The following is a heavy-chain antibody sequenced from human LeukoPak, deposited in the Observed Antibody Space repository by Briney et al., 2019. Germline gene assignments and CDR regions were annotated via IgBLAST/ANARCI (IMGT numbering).Heavy chain of an antibody. CDR3: ARGPRGYCSGGSCYHY. Sequence: PSETLSLTCTVSGASVSSNSYYWSWIRQPPGKGLEWIGYIYYSGNTNYSPSLKSRVTISVDTSKNQFSLRLSSVTAADTAVYYCARGPRGYCSGGSCYHYWGQGTLVIVSS. CDR1: GASVSSNSYY. CDR2: IYYSGNT. J-gene: IGHJ4*02. D-gene: IGHD2-15*01. V-gene: IGHV4-61*01.